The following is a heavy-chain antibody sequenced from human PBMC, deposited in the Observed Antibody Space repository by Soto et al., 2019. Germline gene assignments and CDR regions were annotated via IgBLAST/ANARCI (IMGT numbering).Heavy chain of an antibody. CDR3: ARIGGVVVDFASWYFDY. Sequence: GGSLRLSCAASGFTFSSYGMHWVRQAPGKGLEWVAVIWYDGSNKYYADSVKGRFTISRDNSKNTLYLQMNSLRAEDTAVYYCARIGGVVVDFASWYFDYWGQGTLVTVSS. J-gene: IGHJ4*02. V-gene: IGHV3-33*01. D-gene: IGHD3-22*01. CDR1: GFTFSSYG. CDR2: IWYDGSNK.